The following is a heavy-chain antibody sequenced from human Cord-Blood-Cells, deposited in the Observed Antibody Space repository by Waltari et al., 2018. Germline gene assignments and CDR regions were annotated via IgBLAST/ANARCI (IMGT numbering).Heavy chain of an antibody. Sequence: QFPLVQSGAAVKKPGASVKVSGKVSGYTLAELSIHWVHQAPGKGLEWMGGFNPEDGETIYAQKFQGRVTMTEDTSTDTAYMELSSLRSEDTAVYYCATGDYSNYYYYGMDVWGQGTTVTVSS. D-gene: IGHD4-4*01. V-gene: IGHV1-24*01. CDR2: FNPEDGET. J-gene: IGHJ6*02. CDR1: GYTLAELS. CDR3: ATGDYSNYYYYGMDV.